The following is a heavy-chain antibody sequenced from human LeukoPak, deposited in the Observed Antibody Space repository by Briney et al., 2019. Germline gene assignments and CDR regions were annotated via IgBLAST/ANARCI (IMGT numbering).Heavy chain of an antibody. CDR2: ISYDGSNK. CDR3: AKDSGSYLAQYYFDY. V-gene: IGHV3-30*18. CDR1: GFTFSSYG. Sequence: GRSLRPSCAASGFTFSSYGMHWVRQAPGKGLEWVAVISYDGSNKYYADSVKGRFTISRDNSKNTLYLQMNSLRAEDTAVYYCAKDSGSYLAQYYFDYWGQGTLVTVSS. D-gene: IGHD1-26*01. J-gene: IGHJ4*02.